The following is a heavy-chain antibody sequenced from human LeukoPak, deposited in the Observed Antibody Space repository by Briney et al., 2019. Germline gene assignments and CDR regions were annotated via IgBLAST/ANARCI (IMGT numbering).Heavy chain of an antibody. Sequence: PSETLSLTCAVYGGSFSGYYWSWIRQPPGKGLEWIGEINHSGSTNYNPSLKSRVTISVDTSKNQFSLKLSSVTAADTAVYYCATRLRNYYYMDVWGKGTTVTISS. D-gene: IGHD4-17*01. CDR1: GGSFSGYY. CDR2: INHSGST. CDR3: ATRLRNYYYMDV. J-gene: IGHJ6*03. V-gene: IGHV4-34*01.